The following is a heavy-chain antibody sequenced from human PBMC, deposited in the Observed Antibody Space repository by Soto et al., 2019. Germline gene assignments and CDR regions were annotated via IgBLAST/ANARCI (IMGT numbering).Heavy chain of an antibody. V-gene: IGHV4-4*02. CDR3: ASRDPGTSVDY. D-gene: IGHD1-7*01. Sequence: LSLTCAVSGGSFTSNNWWTWVRQPPGQGLEWIGEIYRTGSPNYNPSLKSRVTISLDKSENQFSLKVTSLTAADTAVYYCASRDPGTSVDYWGQGTLVTVSS. CDR1: GGSFTSNNW. CDR2: IYRTGSP. J-gene: IGHJ4*02.